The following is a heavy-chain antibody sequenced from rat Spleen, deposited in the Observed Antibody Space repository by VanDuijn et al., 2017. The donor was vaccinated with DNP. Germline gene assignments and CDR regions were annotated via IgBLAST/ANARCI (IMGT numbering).Heavy chain of an antibody. CDR2: INSAGST. D-gene: IGHD1-4*01. V-gene: IGHV3-3*01. Sequence: EVQLQESGPGLVKPSQSLSLTCSVTGYSITSSYRWNWIRKFPGNKLEWMGYINSAGSTNYNPSLKSRISITRDTSKNQFFLHLNSVTTEDTATYFCARWTRYFDGWGQGVMVTVSS. CDR3: ARWTRYFDG. CDR1: GYSITSSYR. J-gene: IGHJ2*01.